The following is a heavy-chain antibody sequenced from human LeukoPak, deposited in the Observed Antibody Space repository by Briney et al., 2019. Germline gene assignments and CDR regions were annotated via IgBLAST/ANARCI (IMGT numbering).Heavy chain of an antibody. Sequence: GESLKISCKGSGYSFTSYWIGWVRQMPGKGLERMGIINPGDSDIRYSPSFQGQVTISADKSISTAYLQWSSLKASDTAMYYCARSLSSSYHHALDYWGQGTLVTVSS. D-gene: IGHD6-19*01. CDR3: ARSLSSSYHHALDY. J-gene: IGHJ4*02. V-gene: IGHV5-51*01. CDR1: GYSFTSYW. CDR2: INPGDSDI.